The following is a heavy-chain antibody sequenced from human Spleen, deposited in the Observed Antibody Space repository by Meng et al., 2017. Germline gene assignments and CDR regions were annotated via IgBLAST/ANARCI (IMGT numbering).Heavy chain of an antibody. CDR3: ARDSRVVLRLDAFDI. J-gene: IGHJ3*02. Sequence: GGSLRLSCAASGFTFSSYWMHWVRQAPGKGLVWVSRINSDGSTTSYADSVRGRFTISRDNAENSLYLQMNSLRVEDTAVYYCARDSRVVLRLDAFDIWGQGTMVTVSS. CDR2: INSDGSTT. CDR1: GFTFSSYW. V-gene: IGHV3-74*01. D-gene: IGHD2-2*01.